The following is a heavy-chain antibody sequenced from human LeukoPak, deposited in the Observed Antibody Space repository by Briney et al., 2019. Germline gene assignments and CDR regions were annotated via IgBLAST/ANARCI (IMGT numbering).Heavy chain of an antibody. CDR3: ARGVARYYGSGSYDY. V-gene: IGHV3-53*01. D-gene: IGHD3-10*01. Sequence: GGSLRLSCAASGFTVSSNYMSWVRQAPGKGLEWVSVIYSGGSTYYADSVKGRFTISRDNSKNMLYLQMNSLRAEDTAVYYCARGVARYYGSGSYDYWGQGTLVTVSS. CDR1: GFTVSSNY. CDR2: IYSGGST. J-gene: IGHJ4*02.